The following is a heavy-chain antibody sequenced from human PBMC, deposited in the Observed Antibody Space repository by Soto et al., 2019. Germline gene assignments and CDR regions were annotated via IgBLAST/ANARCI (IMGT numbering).Heavy chain of an antibody. V-gene: IGHV3-48*03. Sequence: GGSLRLSCTTSGFTFGVYAMCWFRQAPGKGLEWVSNIRGNDESIYYADSVKGRFSVSRDNAKNSLFLEMNSLRVDDTAVYYCARETLRDAIDVWGQGTLVTVSS. CDR2: IRGNDESI. CDR3: ARETLRDAIDV. CDR1: GFTFGVYA. J-gene: IGHJ3*01.